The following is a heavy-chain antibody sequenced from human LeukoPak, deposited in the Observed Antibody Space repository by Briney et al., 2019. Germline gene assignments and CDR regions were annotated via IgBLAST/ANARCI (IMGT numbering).Heavy chain of an antibody. D-gene: IGHD3-3*01. Sequence: SGTLSLTCTVSGGSISSYYWWCMLHPPAGGRQGWGDIYYSGRTNNNPSLKSRVTISVDTSKNQFSLKLSSVTAADTAVYYCARVANRLKYYDFWSGPRSSHPDAFDIWGQGTMVTVSS. J-gene: IGHJ3*02. CDR3: ARVANRLKYYDFWSGPRSSHPDAFDI. CDR2: IYYSGRT. CDR1: GGSISSYY. V-gene: IGHV4-59*01.